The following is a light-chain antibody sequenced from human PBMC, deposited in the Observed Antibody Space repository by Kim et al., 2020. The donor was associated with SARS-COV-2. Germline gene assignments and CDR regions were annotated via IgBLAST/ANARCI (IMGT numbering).Light chain of an antibody. CDR1: QDINNY. CDR3: QRYYSAPWT. Sequence: AAVGGGTTTSCRASQDINNYLAWYQHKPGKAPKLLIYSASVLQVGVPSRFSGSGSGTDFTLTISNLQPEDVATYYCQRYYSAPWTFGQGTKVDIK. J-gene: IGKJ1*01. V-gene: IGKV1-27*01. CDR2: SAS.